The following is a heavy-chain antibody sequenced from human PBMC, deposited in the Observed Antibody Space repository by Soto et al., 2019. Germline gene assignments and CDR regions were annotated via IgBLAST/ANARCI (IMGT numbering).Heavy chain of an antibody. D-gene: IGHD3-10*01. CDR3: ARVRSKYYYGSGSYYDYYYYYMDV. CDR2: IYYSGST. Sequence: QVQLQESGPGLVKPSQTLSLTCTVSGGSISSGGYYWSWIRQHPGKGLEWIGYIYYSGSTYYNPSLKSRVTISVDTSKNQFSLTLSSVTAADTAVYYCARVRSKYYYGSGSYYDYYYYYMDVWGKGTTVTVSS. V-gene: IGHV4-31*03. CDR1: GGSISSGGYY. J-gene: IGHJ6*03.